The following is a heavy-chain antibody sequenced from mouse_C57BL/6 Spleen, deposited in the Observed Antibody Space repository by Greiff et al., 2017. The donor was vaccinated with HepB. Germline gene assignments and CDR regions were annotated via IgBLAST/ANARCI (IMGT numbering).Heavy chain of an antibody. CDR1: GFTFSSYT. CDR3: ARQGFWFAY. Sequence: EVQGVESGGGLVKPGGSLKLSCAASGFTFSSYTMSWVRQTPEKRLEWVATISGGGGNTYYPDSVKGRFTISRDNAKNTLYLQMSSLRSEDTALYYCARQGFWFAYWGQGTLVTVSA. J-gene: IGHJ3*01. CDR2: ISGGGGNT. V-gene: IGHV5-9*01.